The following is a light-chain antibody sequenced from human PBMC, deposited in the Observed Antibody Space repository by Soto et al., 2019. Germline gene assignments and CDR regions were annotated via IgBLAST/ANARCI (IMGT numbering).Light chain of an antibody. Sequence: DIQMTQSPSTLSASVGDRVTITCRTSQSISSWLAWYQQKSGNAPKLLIYKASTSDSRVPSRFSGSGSGAEFNLTISSLQPEDFATYYWQHFYNYVYTFGQGTRLEIK. CDR1: QSISSW. V-gene: IGKV1-5*03. CDR3: QHFYNYVYT. J-gene: IGKJ2*01. CDR2: KAS.